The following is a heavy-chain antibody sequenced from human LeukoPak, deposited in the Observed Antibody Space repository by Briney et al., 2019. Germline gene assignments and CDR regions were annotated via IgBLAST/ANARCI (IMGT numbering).Heavy chain of an antibody. CDR3: AKDFERSGSSWVGCFDY. V-gene: IGHV3-23*01. CDR1: GFTFSSYW. Sequence: GGSLRLSCAASGFTFSSYWMSWVRQAPGKGLEWVSAISGSGGSTYYADSVKGQFTISRDNSKNTLYLQMNSLRAEDTAVYYCAKDFERSGSSWVGCFDYWGQGTLVTVSS. J-gene: IGHJ4*02. CDR2: ISGSGGST. D-gene: IGHD3-10*01.